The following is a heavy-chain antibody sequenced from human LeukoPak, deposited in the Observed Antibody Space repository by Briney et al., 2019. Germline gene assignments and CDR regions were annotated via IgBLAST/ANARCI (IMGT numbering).Heavy chain of an antibody. CDR2: IYTSGST. CDR3: ARGLQWLVKYYFDY. CDR1: GGSISSYY. D-gene: IGHD6-19*01. V-gene: IGHV4-4*07. J-gene: IGHJ4*02. Sequence: SETLSLTCTVSGGSISSYYWSWIRQPAGKGLEWIGRIYTSGSTNYNPSLKSRVTMSVDTSKNQFSLKLSSVTAADTAVYYCARGLQWLVKYYFDYWGQGTLVTVSS.